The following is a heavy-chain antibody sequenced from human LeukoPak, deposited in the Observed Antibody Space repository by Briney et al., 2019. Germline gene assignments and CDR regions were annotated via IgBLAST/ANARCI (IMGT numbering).Heavy chain of an antibody. D-gene: IGHD3-9*01. J-gene: IGHJ4*02. CDR3: ARIKRVLRYFDWLFLFDY. CDR1: GFTFSDYY. CDR2: ISSSGSTI. V-gene: IGHV3-11*01. Sequence: GGSLRLSCAASGFTFSDYYMSWIRQAPGKGLERVSCISSSGSTIYYADSVKGRFTISRDNAKNSLYLQMNSLRAEDTAVYYCARIKRVLRYFDWLFLFDYWGQGTLVTVSS.